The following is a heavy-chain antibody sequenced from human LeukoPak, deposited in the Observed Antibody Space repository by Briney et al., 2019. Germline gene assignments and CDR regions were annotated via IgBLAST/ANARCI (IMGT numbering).Heavy chain of an antibody. Sequence: PSETLSLTCTVSGDSISSNYWNWIRQPPGKGLEWIGSIYYSGSANYNPSLKSRVTISVDTSKNQFSLKLSSVTAADTAVYYCAREPPSGSLSSLDWFDPWGQGTLVTVSS. J-gene: IGHJ5*02. CDR3: AREPPSGSLSSLDWFDP. D-gene: IGHD1-26*01. V-gene: IGHV4-59*01. CDR1: GDSISSNY. CDR2: IYYSGSA.